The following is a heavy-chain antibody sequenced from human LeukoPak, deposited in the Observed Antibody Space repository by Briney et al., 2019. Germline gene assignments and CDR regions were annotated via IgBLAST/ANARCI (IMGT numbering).Heavy chain of an antibody. V-gene: IGHV3-64D*06. Sequence: GGSLRLSCSVSGFTFSTYVMHWARQAPGKGLEYVSAISSNGDNTYYADSVKGRFTISRDNSKNTLYLQMSSLRADGTAVYYCVRGTGYWGQGTLVTVSS. CDR2: ISSNGDNT. CDR1: GFTFSTYV. CDR3: VRGTGY. J-gene: IGHJ4*02.